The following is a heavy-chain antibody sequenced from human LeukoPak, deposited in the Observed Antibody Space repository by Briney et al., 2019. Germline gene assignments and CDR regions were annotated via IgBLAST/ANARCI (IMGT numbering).Heavy chain of an antibody. D-gene: IGHD6-13*01. CDR1: GFTFDDYA. J-gene: IGHJ4*02. CDR2: ISWNSGSI. V-gene: IGHV3-9*01. CDR3: AKDYGGEQQLVWVDY. Sequence: GGSLRLSCAASGFTFDDYAMHWVRQAPGKGLEWVSGISWNSGSIGYADSVKGRFTISRDNAKNSLYLQMNSLRAEDTALYYCAKDYGGEQQLVWVDYWGQGTLVTVSS.